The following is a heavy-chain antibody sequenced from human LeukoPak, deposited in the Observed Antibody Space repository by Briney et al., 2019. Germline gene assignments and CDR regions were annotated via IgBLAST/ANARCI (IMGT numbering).Heavy chain of an antibody. CDR1: GYTFTSYA. Sequence: ASVKVSCKASGYTFTSYAMHWVRQAPGQRLEWMGWINAGNGNTKYSQKFQGRITITRDTSASTAYMELSSLRSEDTAVYYCARSGITVTTMDNWWFGDWFDPWGQGTLVTVSS. J-gene: IGHJ5*02. V-gene: IGHV1-3*01. CDR2: INAGNGNT. CDR3: ARSGITVTTMDNWWFGDWFDP. D-gene: IGHD4-17*01.